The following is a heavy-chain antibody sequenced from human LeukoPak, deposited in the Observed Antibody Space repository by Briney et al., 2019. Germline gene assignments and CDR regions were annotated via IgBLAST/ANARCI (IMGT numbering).Heavy chain of an antibody. CDR1: GFTFNSYA. D-gene: IGHD3-3*01. CDR2: ISYDGSNK. Sequence: PGRSLRLSCAASGFTFNSYAMHWVRQAPGKGLEWVAVISYDGSNKYYADSVKGRFTISRDNSKNTLYLQMNSLRAEDTAVYYCARDSYITIFGEGYYYYMDVWGKGTTVTVSS. J-gene: IGHJ6*03. V-gene: IGHV3-30-3*01. CDR3: ARDSYITIFGEGYYYYMDV.